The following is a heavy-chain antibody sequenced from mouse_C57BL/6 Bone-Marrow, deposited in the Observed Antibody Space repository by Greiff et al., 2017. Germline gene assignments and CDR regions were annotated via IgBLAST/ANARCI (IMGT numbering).Heavy chain of an antibody. Sequence: QVQLQQPGAELVMPGALVKLSCKASGYTFTSYWMHWVKQRPGQGLEWIGEIDPSDSYTNYNQKFKGKSTLTVDKSSSTAYMQLSSLTSEDSAVYYCAREGGYYYGSSGYFDVWGTGTTVTVSS. J-gene: IGHJ1*03. CDR2: IDPSDSYT. CDR3: AREGGYYYGSSGYFDV. CDR1: GYTFTSYW. V-gene: IGHV1-69*01. D-gene: IGHD1-1*01.